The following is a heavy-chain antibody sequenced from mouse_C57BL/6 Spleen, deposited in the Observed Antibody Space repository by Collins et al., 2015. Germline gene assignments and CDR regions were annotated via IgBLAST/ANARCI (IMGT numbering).Heavy chain of an antibody. CDR1: GYTFTGYW. CDR2: ILPGSGSA. V-gene: IGHV1-9*01. J-gene: IGHJ3*01. D-gene: IGHD2-5*01. CDR3: ARKAYYSNYGWFAY. Sequence: QVQLQQSGAELMKPGASVKLSRKATGYTFTGYWIEWVKQRPGHGLEWIGEILPGSGSANYNEKFKGKATFTADTSSITAYMQLSSLTTEDSAIYYCARKAYYSNYGWFAYWGQGTLVTVSA.